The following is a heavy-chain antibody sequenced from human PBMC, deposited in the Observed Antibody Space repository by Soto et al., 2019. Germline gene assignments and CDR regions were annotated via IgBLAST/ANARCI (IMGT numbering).Heavy chain of an antibody. J-gene: IGHJ4*02. CDR2: ISYDGSKK. CDR1: GFRFSSFG. V-gene: IGHV3-30-3*01. Sequence: QVQLVESGGGMVQPGRSLRLSCAASGFRFSSFGIHWVHQAPGKGLGWVAVISYDGSKKYYADSMKGGCTISRDNSKNTLYMQLNSLREEDTAVYYCARETPLAPNTLDYWGRGPLVTVSS. D-gene: IGHD6-6*01. CDR3: ARETPLAPNTLDY.